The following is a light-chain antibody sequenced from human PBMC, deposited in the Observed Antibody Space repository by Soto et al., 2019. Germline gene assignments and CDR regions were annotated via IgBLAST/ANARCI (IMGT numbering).Light chain of an antibody. V-gene: IGKV3-20*01. J-gene: IGKJ1*01. CDR3: QQYGSSPRT. CDR2: GTS. CDR1: QSVSSGY. Sequence: EIVLTQYPGTLSLSPGERATLSCRASQSVSSGYLAWYQQKPGQAPRLLIYGTSTRATGIPDTFSGSGSGTDFTLTISILGPEDFAVYYCQQYGSSPRTFGQGTKVDI.